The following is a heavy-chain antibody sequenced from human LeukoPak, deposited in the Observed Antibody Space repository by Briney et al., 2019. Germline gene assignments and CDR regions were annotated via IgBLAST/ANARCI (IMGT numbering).Heavy chain of an antibody. Sequence: PSETLSLTCTVSGGSISTSSYYWSWIRQPPGKRPEWIGTIYYTGSTYYNPSLKTRVTISVDASKNQFSLILISVTAADTAVYYCARRPGSGSRHFDYWGQGTLVTVSS. CDR3: ARRPGSGSRHFDY. CDR1: GGSISTSSYY. J-gene: IGHJ4*02. D-gene: IGHD3-10*01. V-gene: IGHV4-39*01. CDR2: IYYTGST.